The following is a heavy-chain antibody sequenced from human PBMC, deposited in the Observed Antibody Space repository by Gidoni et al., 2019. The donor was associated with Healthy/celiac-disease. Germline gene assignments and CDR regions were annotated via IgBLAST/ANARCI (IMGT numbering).Heavy chain of an antibody. J-gene: IGHJ4*02. Sequence: QVQLVQSGAEVKKPGASVKVSCKASGYTCTSYGISWVRQAPGQGLEWMGWISAYNGNTNYAQKLQGRVTMTTDTSTSTAYMELRSLRSDDTAVYYCARGGGGYCSSTSCYIRLFDYWGQGTLVTVSS. V-gene: IGHV1-18*01. CDR2: ISAYNGNT. D-gene: IGHD2-2*02. CDR1: GYTCTSYG. CDR3: ARGGGGYCSSTSCYIRLFDY.